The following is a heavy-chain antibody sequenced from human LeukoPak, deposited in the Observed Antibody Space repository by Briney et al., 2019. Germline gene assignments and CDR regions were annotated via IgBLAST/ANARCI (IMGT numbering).Heavy chain of an antibody. CDR1: GFTFSSYG. J-gene: IGHJ4*02. Sequence: GGSLRLSCAASGFTFSSYGMHWVRQAPGKGLEWVAVISYDGSNKYYADSVKGRFTISRDNSKNTLYLQMNSLRAEDTAVYYCAKGLWDSSGSDYWGQGTLVTVSS. CDR2: ISYDGSNK. V-gene: IGHV3-30*18. CDR3: AKGLWDSSGSDY. D-gene: IGHD3-22*01.